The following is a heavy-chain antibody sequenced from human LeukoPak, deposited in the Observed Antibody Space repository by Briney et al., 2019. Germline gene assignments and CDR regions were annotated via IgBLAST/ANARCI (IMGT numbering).Heavy chain of an antibody. Sequence: GGSLRLSCAASGFTFSSYGMHWVRQAPGKGLEWVTFIPYDGSNKYYADSVKGRFTISRDNSKNMLYLQMNSLRAEDTAVYYCAGDFDYWGQGTLVTVSS. CDR1: GFTFSSYG. CDR3: AGDFDY. CDR2: IPYDGSNK. J-gene: IGHJ4*02. V-gene: IGHV3-30*02.